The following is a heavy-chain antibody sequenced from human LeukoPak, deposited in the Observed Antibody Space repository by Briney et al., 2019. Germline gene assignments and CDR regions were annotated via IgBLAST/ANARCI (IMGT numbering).Heavy chain of an antibody. CDR3: ARCTTGKTFGSLREIKKSREIDY. D-gene: IGHD1-1*01. J-gene: IGHJ4*02. CDR2: ISSSSSTI. CDR1: GFTFSSYS. Sequence: GGSLRLSCAASGFTFSSYSMNWVRQAPGKGLEWVSYISSSSSTIYYADSVKGRFTISRDNAKNSLYLQMNSLRAEDTAVYYCARCTTGKTFGSLREIKKSREIDYWGQGTLVTVSS. V-gene: IGHV3-48*01.